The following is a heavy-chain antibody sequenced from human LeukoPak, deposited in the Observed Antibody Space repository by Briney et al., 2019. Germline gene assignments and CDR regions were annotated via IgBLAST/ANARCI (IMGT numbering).Heavy chain of an antibody. CDR1: GFTFSAYG. V-gene: IGHV1-18*04. D-gene: IGHD3-10*01. J-gene: IGHJ4*02. CDR2: ISNHNGNT. CDR3: TRGVALATVYYFDF. Sequence: SVKVSCKTSGFTFSAYGIAWVRQAPGHGPEWMGWISNHNGNTKYAQKFQDRITVTTETSTGSASMELRSLKPDDAGIYYCTRGVALATVYYFDFWGRGTQVTVAS.